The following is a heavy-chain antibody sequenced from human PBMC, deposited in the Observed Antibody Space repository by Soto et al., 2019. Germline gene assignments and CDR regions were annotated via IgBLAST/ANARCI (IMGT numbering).Heavy chain of an antibody. J-gene: IGHJ2*01. CDR1: GDSISSNNYF. Sequence: QLHLQESGPGLVKPSETLSLTSTVSGDSISSNNYFWGWVRQPPGKGLEWIGSIYYSGSSFYNPSLKVRVTIAVDTSTILFSLNLNSITAADTAVYYCARQVLVERYEHCTGATCYSGYVDLWGRGTLVTVSS. D-gene: IGHD2-15*01. CDR2: IYYSGSS. CDR3: ARQVLVERYEHCTGATCYSGYVDL. V-gene: IGHV4-39*01.